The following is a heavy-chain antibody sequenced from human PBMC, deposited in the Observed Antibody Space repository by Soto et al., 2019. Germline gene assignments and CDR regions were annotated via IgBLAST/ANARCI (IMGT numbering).Heavy chain of an antibody. Sequence: LRLSCAASGFSFSNYGMHWVRQAPGKGLEWVAVISYDGSSKYHADSVKGRFTISRDNSKNTLHLQMNSLRAEDTAVYYCSKDRRGGRAVLDSWGQGTPVTVSS. CDR2: ISYDGSSK. CDR1: GFSFSNYG. V-gene: IGHV3-30*18. J-gene: IGHJ4*02. CDR3: SKDRRGGRAVLDS. D-gene: IGHD2-8*01.